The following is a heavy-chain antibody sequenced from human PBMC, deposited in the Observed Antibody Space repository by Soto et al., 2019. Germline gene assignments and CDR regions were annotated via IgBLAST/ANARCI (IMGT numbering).Heavy chain of an antibody. CDR2: IYPGDSDT. Sequence: GESLKISCKGSGYSFTIYWIGWVRQMPGKGLEWMGIIYPGDSDTRYSPSYQGQVTISADKSISTAYLQWSSLKASDTAMYYCARPRSYYVSEFDPWGQGTLVTVSS. CDR3: ARPRSYYVSEFDP. D-gene: IGHD3-10*01. J-gene: IGHJ5*02. V-gene: IGHV5-51*01. CDR1: GYSFTIYW.